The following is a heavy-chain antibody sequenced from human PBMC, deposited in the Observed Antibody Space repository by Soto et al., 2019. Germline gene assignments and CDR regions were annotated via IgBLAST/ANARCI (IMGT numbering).Heavy chain of an antibody. CDR3: PLRDESSRCPIY. V-gene: IGHV2-5*01. CDR1: GFSLSTRGKT. J-gene: IGHJ4*02. Sequence: QITLKESGPTLVKPTQTLTLTCTVSGFSLSTRGKTLGWIRQPPGEAPEWLALVEQYSPSLQSRLTFTKDTSKHEVVLTMTVMDPVDPATYCCPLRDESSRCPIYWGQGTLVTVSS. CDR2: VE. D-gene: IGHD2-2*01.